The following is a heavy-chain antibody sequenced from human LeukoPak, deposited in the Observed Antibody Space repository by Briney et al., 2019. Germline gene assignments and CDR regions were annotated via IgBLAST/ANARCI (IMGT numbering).Heavy chain of an antibody. CDR3: ATAPLAAAGLFDY. CDR1: GYTLTELS. V-gene: IGHV1-24*01. Sequence: WASVKVSCKVSGYTLTELSMHWVRQAPGKGLEWVGGFDPEDGETIYAQKFQGRVTMTEDTSTDTAYMELSSLRSEDTAVYYCATAPLAAAGLFDYWGQGTLVTVSS. D-gene: IGHD6-13*01. J-gene: IGHJ4*02. CDR2: FDPEDGET.